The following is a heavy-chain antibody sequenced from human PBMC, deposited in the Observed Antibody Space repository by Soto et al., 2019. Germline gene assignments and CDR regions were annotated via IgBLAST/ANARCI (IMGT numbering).Heavy chain of an antibody. CDR1: GGSISSGGYS. CDR2: MYHSGST. CDR3: ASVPDY. Sequence: QLQLQESGSGLVKPSQTLSLTCAVSGGSISSGGYSWSWIRQPPGKGLEWIGYMYHSGSTYYNPSLKRXXTISIDRSKNQFSLKLSSVTAADTAVYYCASVPDYWGQGILVTVSS. J-gene: IGHJ4*02. D-gene: IGHD2-2*01. V-gene: IGHV4-30-2*01.